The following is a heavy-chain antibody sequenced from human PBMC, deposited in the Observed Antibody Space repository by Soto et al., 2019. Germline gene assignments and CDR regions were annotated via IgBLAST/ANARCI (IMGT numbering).Heavy chain of an antibody. Sequence: EVQLVESGGGLVQPGGSLRLSCAASGFIFSSYSMHWVRQAPGKGLEWISFISSRSSTIYYAASVKGRFTISRDNAKNSLFLLMNSLRDEDTAVYYCASRLSHPFGGVILHYFDYWGQGTLVTVSS. V-gene: IGHV3-48*02. CDR2: ISSRSSTI. J-gene: IGHJ4*02. CDR1: GFIFSSYS. CDR3: ASRLSHPFGGVILHYFDY. D-gene: IGHD3-16*01.